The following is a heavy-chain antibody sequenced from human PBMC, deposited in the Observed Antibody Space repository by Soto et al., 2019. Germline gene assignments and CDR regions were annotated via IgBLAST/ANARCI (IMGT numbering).Heavy chain of an antibody. J-gene: IGHJ4*02. CDR1: GFTFSSYA. V-gene: IGHV3-23*01. Sequence: GGSLRLSCAASGFTFSSYAMSWVRQAPGKGLEWVSAISGSGGSTYYADSVKGRFTISRDNSKNTLYLQMNSLRAEDTAVYYCAGPPQQWLVVDYWGQGTLVTVSS. CDR3: AGPPQQWLVVDY. D-gene: IGHD6-19*01. CDR2: ISGSGGST.